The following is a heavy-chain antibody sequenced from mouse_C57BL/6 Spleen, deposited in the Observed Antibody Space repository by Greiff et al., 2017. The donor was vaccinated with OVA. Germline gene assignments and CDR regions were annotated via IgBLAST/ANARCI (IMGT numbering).Heavy chain of an antibody. CDR3: ARGDV. CDR2: ISSGSSTI. Sequence: EVQVVESGGGLVKPGGSLKLSCAASGFTFSDYGMHWVRQAPEKGLEWVAYISSGSSTIYYADTVKGRFTISRDNAKNTLFLQMTSLRSEDTAMYYCARGDVWGQGTLVTVSA. CDR1: GFTFSDYG. D-gene: IGHD3-3*01. J-gene: IGHJ3*01. V-gene: IGHV5-17*01.